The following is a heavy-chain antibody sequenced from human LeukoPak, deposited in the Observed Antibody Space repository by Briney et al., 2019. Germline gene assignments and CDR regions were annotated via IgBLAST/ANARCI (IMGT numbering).Heavy chain of an antibody. J-gene: IGHJ4*02. Sequence: GGSLRLSCAASGFTFSSYWMSWVRQAPGKGLEWVANIKQDGSEKYYVDSVKGRFTISRDNAKNSLYLQMNSLRAADTAVYYCARSRGYCSSTSCYFDYWGQGTLVTVSS. V-gene: IGHV3-7*01. D-gene: IGHD2-2*01. CDR1: GFTFSSYW. CDR3: ARSRGYCSSTSCYFDY. CDR2: IKQDGSEK.